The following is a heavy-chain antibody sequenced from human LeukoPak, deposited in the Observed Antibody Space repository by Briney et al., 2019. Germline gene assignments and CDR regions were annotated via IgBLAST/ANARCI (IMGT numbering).Heavy chain of an antibody. CDR3: ARSLWPEDC. CDR2: INQDGNCQ. Sequence: PGGSLRLSCEASGFAFSSYWASWVRQAPGKGLEWVANINQDGNCQNYVDSVRGRFTISKDNAKNSVYLQMNSLRAEDTAVYYCARSLWPEDCWGQGILVTVSS. D-gene: IGHD2-21*01. V-gene: IGHV3-7*01. J-gene: IGHJ4*02. CDR1: GFAFSSYW.